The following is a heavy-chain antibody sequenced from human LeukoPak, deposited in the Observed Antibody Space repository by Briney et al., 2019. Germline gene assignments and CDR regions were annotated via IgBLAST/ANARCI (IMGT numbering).Heavy chain of an antibody. CDR3: ASAMTTVTTHYYGMDV. Sequence: GGSLRLSCAASGFTFSDYYMSWIRQAPGKGLEWVSYISSSGSTIYYADSVKGRFTISRDNAENSLYLQMNSLRAEDTAVYYCASAMTTVTTHYYGMDVWGQGTTVTVSS. CDR1: GFTFSDYY. J-gene: IGHJ6*02. D-gene: IGHD4-17*01. CDR2: ISSSGSTI. V-gene: IGHV3-11*01.